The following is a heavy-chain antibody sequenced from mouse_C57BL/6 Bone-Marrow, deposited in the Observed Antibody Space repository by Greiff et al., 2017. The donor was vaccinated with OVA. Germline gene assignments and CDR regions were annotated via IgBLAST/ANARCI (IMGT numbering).Heavy chain of an antibody. V-gene: IGHV1-59*01. CDR3: GLLFAY. CDR2: IDPSDSYT. CDR1: GYTFTSYW. J-gene: IGHJ3*01. Sequence: QVQLQQPGAELVRPGPSVKLSCKASGYTFTSYWMHWVKQRPGQGLEWIGVIDPSDSYTNYNQKFKGKATLTVDTSSSTAYMQLSSLTSEDSAVYYCGLLFAYWGQGTLVTVSA.